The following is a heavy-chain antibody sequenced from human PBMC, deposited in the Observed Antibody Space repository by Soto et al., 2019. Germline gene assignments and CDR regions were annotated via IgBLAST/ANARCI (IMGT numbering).Heavy chain of an antibody. Sequence: QVQLVESGGGVVQPGRSLRLSCAASGFTFSSYDMHWVRQAPGKGLEWVAVISYDGSNKYYADSVKGRFTISRDNSKNTLYLQMNSLRAEDTAVYYCAREQDYYGSGSGLAYWGQGTLVTVSS. D-gene: IGHD3-10*01. V-gene: IGHV3-30-3*01. J-gene: IGHJ4*02. CDR2: ISYDGSNK. CDR1: GFTFSSYD. CDR3: AREQDYYGSGSGLAY.